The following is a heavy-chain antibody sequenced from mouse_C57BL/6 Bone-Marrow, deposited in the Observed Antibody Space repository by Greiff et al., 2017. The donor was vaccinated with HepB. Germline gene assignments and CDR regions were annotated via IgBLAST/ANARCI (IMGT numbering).Heavy chain of an antibody. Sequence: QVQLQQSGAELARPGASVKLSCKASGYTFTSYGISWVKQRTGQGLEWIGEIYPRSGITYYNEKFKGKATLTADKSSSTAYMELRSLTSEDSAVYFCARRRALLAWFAYWGQGTLVTVSA. CDR3: ARRRALLAWFAY. CDR1: GYTFTSYG. J-gene: IGHJ3*01. CDR2: IYPRSGIT. D-gene: IGHD2-10*01. V-gene: IGHV1-81*01.